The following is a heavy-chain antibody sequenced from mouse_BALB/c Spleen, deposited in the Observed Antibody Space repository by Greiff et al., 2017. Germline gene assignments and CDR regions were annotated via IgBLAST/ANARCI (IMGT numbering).Heavy chain of an antibody. CDR3: ARFGYDLRYYFDY. J-gene: IGHJ2*01. Sequence: EVMLVESGPGLVKPSQSLSLTCTVTGYSITSDYAWNWIRQFPGNKLEWMGYISYSGSTTYNPSLKSRISITRDTSKNQFFLQLNSVTTEDTATYYCARFGYDLRYYFDYWGQGTTLTVSS. CDR1: GYSITSDYA. D-gene: IGHD2-2*01. V-gene: IGHV3-2*02. CDR2: ISYSGST.